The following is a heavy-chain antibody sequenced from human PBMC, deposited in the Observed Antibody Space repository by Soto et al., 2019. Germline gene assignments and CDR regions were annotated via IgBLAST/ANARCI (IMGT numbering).Heavy chain of an antibody. V-gene: IGHV1-24*01. CDR1: GYTLTELS. CDR3: ATLLTTFGGVIVFDY. J-gene: IGHJ4*02. D-gene: IGHD3-16*02. CDR2: FDPEDGET. Sequence: ASVKVSCKVSGYTLTELSMHWVRQAPGKGLEWMGGFDPEDGETIYAQKFQGRVTMTEDTSTDTAYMELSGLRSEDTAVYYCATLLTTFGGVIVFDYWGQGTLVTVSS.